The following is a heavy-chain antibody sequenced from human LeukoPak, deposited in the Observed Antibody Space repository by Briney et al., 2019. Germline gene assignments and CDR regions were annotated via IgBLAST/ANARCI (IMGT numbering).Heavy chain of an antibody. CDR1: GYTFTSYG. D-gene: IGHD3-10*01. CDR3: ARGGFGAGSPLLYYYYYYMDV. J-gene: IGHJ6*03. V-gene: IGHV1-8*02. Sequence: GASVKVSCKASGYTFTSYGINWVRQATGQGLEWMGWMNPNSGNTGYAQKFQGRVTMTRNTSISTAYLELRSLRSEDTAVYYCARGGFGAGSPLLYYYYYYMDVWGKGTTVTVSS. CDR2: MNPNSGNT.